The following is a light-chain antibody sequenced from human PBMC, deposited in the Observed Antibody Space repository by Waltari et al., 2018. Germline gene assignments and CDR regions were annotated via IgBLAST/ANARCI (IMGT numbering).Light chain of an antibody. V-gene: IGLV2-14*03. CDR1: SSDIGRYNY. J-gene: IGLJ3*02. Sequence: QPALTQPASVSGPPGQSITISCTGTSSDIGRYNYVSWYQQHPGKAPKLLFYDVNNRPSGVADRFSGSKSANTASLTISGLRAEDEADYYCNSYKSDSSGVFGGGTRLTVL. CDR3: NSYKSDSSGV. CDR2: DVN.